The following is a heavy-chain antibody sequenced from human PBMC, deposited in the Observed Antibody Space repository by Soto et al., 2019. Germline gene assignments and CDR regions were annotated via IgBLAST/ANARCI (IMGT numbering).Heavy chain of an antibody. CDR2: IYYSGST. CDR1: GGSISSSSYY. CDR3: AGIAAASSRFDP. D-gene: IGHD6-13*01. V-gene: IGHV4-39*01. Sequence: SETLSLTCTVSGGSISSSSYYWGWIRQPPGKGLEWIGSIYYSGSTYYNPSLKSRVTISVDTSKNQFSLKLSSVTAADTAVYYCAGIAAASSRFDPWGQGTLVTVSS. J-gene: IGHJ5*02.